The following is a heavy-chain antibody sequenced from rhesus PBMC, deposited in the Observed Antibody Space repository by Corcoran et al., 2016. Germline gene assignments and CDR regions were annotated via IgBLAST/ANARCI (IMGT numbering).Heavy chain of an antibody. V-gene: IGHV2S1*01. CDR3: ARVYCSSTYCSSYYFDY. CDR2: IDWDYDK. CDR1: GFSLSTSGMG. D-gene: IGHD2-15*01. J-gene: IGHJ4*01. Sequence: QVTLKESGPALVKPTQTLTLTCTFSGFSLSTSGMGVGWIRQTPGKALEWLASIDWDYDKYYSTSLKSRLTISKDTSKNQVVLTMTNIDPVDTATYYCARVYCSSTYCSSYYFDYWGQGVLVTVSS.